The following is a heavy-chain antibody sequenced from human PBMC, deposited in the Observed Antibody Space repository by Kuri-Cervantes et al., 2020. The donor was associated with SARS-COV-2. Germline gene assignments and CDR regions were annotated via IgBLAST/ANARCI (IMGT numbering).Heavy chain of an antibody. J-gene: IGHJ6*03. CDR2: ISYDGSNK. CDR3: ARQHDYGDSPNTSYYYYYYYMDV. V-gene: IGHV3-30-3*01. D-gene: IGHD4-17*01. Sequence: LSLTCAASGFTFSSYAMHWVRQAPGKGLEWVAVISYDGSNKYYADSVKGRFTISRDNSKNALYLQMNSLRAEDTAVYYCARQHDYGDSPNTSYYYYYYYMDVWGKGTTVTVSS. CDR1: GFTFSSYA.